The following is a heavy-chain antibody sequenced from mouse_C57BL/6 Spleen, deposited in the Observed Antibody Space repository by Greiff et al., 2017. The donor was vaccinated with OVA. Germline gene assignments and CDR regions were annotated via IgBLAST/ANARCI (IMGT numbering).Heavy chain of an antibody. Sequence: VQLQQPGAELVKPGASVKMSCKASGYTFTSYWITWVKQRPGPGLEWIGDIYPGSGSTNYNEKFTSKATLTVDTSSSTAYMQLSSLTSEDSAVYYCARGAYYSNYDAMDYWGQGTSVTVSS. CDR3: ARGAYYSNYDAMDY. CDR2: IYPGSGST. CDR1: GYTFTSYW. J-gene: IGHJ4*01. V-gene: IGHV1-55*01. D-gene: IGHD2-5*01.